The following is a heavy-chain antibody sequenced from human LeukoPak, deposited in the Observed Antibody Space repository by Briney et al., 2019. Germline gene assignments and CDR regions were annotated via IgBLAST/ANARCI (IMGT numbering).Heavy chain of an antibody. J-gene: IGHJ4*02. CDR3: AAGYCSGGRCYVAYFDY. CDR1: GYTFTSYG. Sequence: GSVTVSCKASGYTFTSYGISWVRQAPGQGLEWMGWISAYNGNTNYAQTLQGRVTMTTDTSTSTAYMELRSLRSDDTAVYYCAAGYCSGGRCYVAYFDYWGQGTLVTVSS. V-gene: IGHV1-18*04. CDR2: ISAYNGNT. D-gene: IGHD2-15*01.